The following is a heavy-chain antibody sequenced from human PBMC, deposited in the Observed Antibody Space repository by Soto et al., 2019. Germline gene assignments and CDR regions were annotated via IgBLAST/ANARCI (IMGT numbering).Heavy chain of an antibody. Sequence: EVQLVQSGAEVKKPGESLRISCKGSGYSFTRIWISWVRQMPGKGLEWMGTIDPSDSYTKYSPSFQGHVTISVDKSITTAYLQWSSLKASDTAMYYCARGSGRDTFDYWGQGTLVTVSS. J-gene: IGHJ4*02. CDR2: IDPSDSYT. D-gene: IGHD5-12*01. CDR3: ARGSGRDTFDY. V-gene: IGHV5-10-1*01. CDR1: GYSFTRIW.